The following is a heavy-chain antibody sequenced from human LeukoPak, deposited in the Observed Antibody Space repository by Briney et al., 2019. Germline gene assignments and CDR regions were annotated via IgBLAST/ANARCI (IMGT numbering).Heavy chain of an antibody. D-gene: IGHD3-16*01. Sequence: ASVKVSCKASGYTFTGYYMHWVRQAPGQGLEWMGWINPNSGGTNYAQKFQGRVTMTRDTSTSTVHMELSSLRSEDTAVYYCARAHYDYVWGSSYWGQGTLVTVSS. CDR2: INPNSGGT. J-gene: IGHJ4*02. CDR1: GYTFTGYY. V-gene: IGHV1-2*02. CDR3: ARAHYDYVWGSSY.